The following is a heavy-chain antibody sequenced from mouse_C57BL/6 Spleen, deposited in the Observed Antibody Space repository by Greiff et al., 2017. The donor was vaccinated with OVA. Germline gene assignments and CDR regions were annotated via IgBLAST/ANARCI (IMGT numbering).Heavy chain of an antibody. J-gene: IGHJ3*01. CDR1: GYTFTSYW. Sequence: QVQLQQPGAELVRPGSSVKLSCKASGYTFTSYWMHWVKQRPIQGLEWIGNIDPSDSETHYNQKFKDKATLTVDKSSSTAYMQLSSLTSEDSAVYYCARKNGSKEFAYWGQGTLVTVSA. V-gene: IGHV1-52*01. CDR3: ARKNGSKEFAY. D-gene: IGHD1-3*01. CDR2: IDPSDSET.